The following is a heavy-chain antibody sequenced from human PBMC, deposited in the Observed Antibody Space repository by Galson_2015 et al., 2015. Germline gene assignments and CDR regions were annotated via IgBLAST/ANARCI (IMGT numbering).Heavy chain of an antibody. CDR1: GIAFSTYD. D-gene: IGHD3-3*01. J-gene: IGHJ3*01. CDR2: ISRSGGTI. CDR3: ATDHDDFWSRAFEF. V-gene: IGHV3-48*03. Sequence: SLRLSCAASGIAFSTYDMNWVRQAPGGGLEWVSYISRSGGTIYYSDSVKGRFTIFRDNTNGALHLRLDNLRAEDTAVYYCATDHDDFWSRAFEFWGLGTMVTVSS.